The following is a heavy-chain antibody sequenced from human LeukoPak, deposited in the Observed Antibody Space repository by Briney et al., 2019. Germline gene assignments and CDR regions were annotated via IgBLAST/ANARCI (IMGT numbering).Heavy chain of an antibody. J-gene: IGHJ3*02. CDR1: GGSISSGDYY. CDR2: IYYSGST. V-gene: IGHV4-30-4*08. D-gene: IGHD5-18*01. Sequence: SETLSLTCTVSGGSISSGDYYWSWIRQPPGKGLEWIGYIYYSGSTYYNPSLKSRVTISVDTSKNQFSLKLSSVTAADTAVYYCARWCQQLWSDPDAFDIWGQGTMVTVSS. CDR3: ARWCQQLWSDPDAFDI.